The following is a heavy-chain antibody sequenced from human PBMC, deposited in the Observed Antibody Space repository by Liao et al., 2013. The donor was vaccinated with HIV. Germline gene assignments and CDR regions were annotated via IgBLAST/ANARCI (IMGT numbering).Heavy chain of an antibody. CDR2: ISASGSA. CDR1: GGSITSYS. Sequence: QVQLQESGPGVMNPSKTLSLTCSVSGGSITSYSWNWVRQPAGKGLEWIGHISASGSASYNPSLRNRLTISIDTSKNQFSLNLNSVTAADTAVYYCARGGGWLDYWGQGTLVTVSS. V-gene: IGHV4-4*07. J-gene: IGHJ4*02. D-gene: IGHD6-19*01. CDR3: ARGGGWLDY.